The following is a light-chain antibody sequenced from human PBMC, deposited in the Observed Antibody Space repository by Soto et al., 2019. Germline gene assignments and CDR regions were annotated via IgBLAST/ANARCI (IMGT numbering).Light chain of an antibody. V-gene: IGLV1-44*01. Sequence: QPVLTQPPSAPATPGQRVTISCSGSNSNIGSNAVHWYQQLPGTAPRLLIYSTNQRPSGVPDQFSGSKSGTSASLAISGLQSDDEAYYYCVAWDASLKGVVFGGGTKVTVL. CDR3: VAWDASLKGVV. J-gene: IGLJ2*01. CDR2: STN. CDR1: NSNIGSNA.